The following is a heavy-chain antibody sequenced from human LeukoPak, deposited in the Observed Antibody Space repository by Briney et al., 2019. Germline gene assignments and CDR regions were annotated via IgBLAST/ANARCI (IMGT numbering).Heavy chain of an antibody. D-gene: IGHD2-2*01. CDR2: MYYNGHS. Sequence: SETLSLTCTVSGDSINNYFWSWIRQPPGKTLEWIGYMYYNGHSNYNPSLKRRVTMSLDASKNQFSLKLNSVTAADTAVYYCARRPASRLTFDYWGQGTLVTVSS. J-gene: IGHJ4*02. V-gene: IGHV4-59*01. CDR1: GDSINNYF. CDR3: ARRPASRLTFDY.